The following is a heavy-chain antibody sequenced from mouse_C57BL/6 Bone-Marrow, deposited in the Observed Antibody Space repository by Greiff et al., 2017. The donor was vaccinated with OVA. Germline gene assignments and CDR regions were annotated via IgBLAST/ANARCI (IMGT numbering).Heavy chain of an antibody. D-gene: IGHD2-4*01. J-gene: IGHJ4*01. V-gene: IGHV5-17*01. CDR2: ISSGSSTI. CDR3: ARKRLRSYSAMDY. Sequence: EVKLMESGGGLVKPGGSLKLSCAASGFTFSDYGMHWVRQAPEKGLEWVAYISSGSSTIYYADTVKGRFTISRDNAKNTLFLQMTSLRSEDTAMYYYARKRLRSYSAMDYWGQGTSVTVSS. CDR1: GFTFSDYG.